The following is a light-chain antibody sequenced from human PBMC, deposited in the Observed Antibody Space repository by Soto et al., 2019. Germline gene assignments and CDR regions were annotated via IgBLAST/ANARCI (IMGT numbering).Light chain of an antibody. CDR1: GSAVGAYNL. J-gene: IGLJ1*01. V-gene: IGLV2-23*02. Sequence: QSALTQPASVSGSPGQSITISCAGTGSAVGAYNLVSWYQQHPGKAPQLIICEVNTRPSRISNCFSGSKSGDTASLTISGLQAEDEADYFCCSYAGTVVYVFGTGTKLTVL. CDR3: CSYAGTVVYV. CDR2: EVN.